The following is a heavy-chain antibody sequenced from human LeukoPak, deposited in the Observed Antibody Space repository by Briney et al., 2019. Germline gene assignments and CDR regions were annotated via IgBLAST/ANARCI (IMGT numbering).Heavy chain of an antibody. Sequence: PSETLSLTCTVSGGSITSSLYYWGWIRQPPGKGLEWIGSIYDNGAAYYKPSLKSRVTISVDTTKNQFSLKLTSVTAADTAVYYCARVVVVAAIHWFDPWGQGTLVTVSS. V-gene: IGHV4-39*02. CDR2: IYDNGAA. J-gene: IGHJ5*02. CDR1: GGSITSSLYY. D-gene: IGHD2-15*01. CDR3: ARVVVVAAIHWFDP.